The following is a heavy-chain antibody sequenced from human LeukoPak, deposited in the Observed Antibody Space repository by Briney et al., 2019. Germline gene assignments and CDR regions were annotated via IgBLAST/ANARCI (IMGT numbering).Heavy chain of an antibody. J-gene: IGHJ4*02. CDR3: VREILYCSGGSCYRGPFDN. CDR1: GGTFTGDY. CDR2: RDVGARIT. V-gene: IGHV4-34*01. D-gene: IGHD2-15*01. Sequence: SETLSFTCAVYGGTFTGDYWSWIRQPPGKALEWIGERDVGARITSYNPSLKSRILFSVDTSQNQFSLKLNSVTAADTAVYYCVREILYCSGGSCYRGPFDNWGQGTLVTVSA.